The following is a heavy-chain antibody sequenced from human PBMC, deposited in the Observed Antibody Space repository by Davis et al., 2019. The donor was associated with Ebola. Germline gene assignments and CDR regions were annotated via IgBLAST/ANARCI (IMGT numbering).Heavy chain of an antibody. CDR3: ARGSGHIASDIVVVLPVDYDLDV. CDR2: IIPIFGVV. J-gene: IGHJ6*02. D-gene: IGHD2-2*01. V-gene: IGHV1-69*10. CDR1: GGTFSSYA. Sequence: SVKVSCKASGGTFSSYALSWVRQAPGQGLEWMGGIIPIFGVVHYAQKFQGRVAITADKSTSTVYMELSSLRSEDTAVYYCARGSGHIASDIVVVLPVDYDLDVWGQGTTVTVSS.